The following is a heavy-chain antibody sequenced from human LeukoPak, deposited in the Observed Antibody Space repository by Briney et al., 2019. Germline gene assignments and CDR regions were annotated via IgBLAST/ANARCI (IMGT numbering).Heavy chain of an antibody. Sequence: GSSVKVSCKASGGTFSSYAISWVRQAPGQGLEWMGGIIPIFGTANYAQKFQGRVTLTTDTSTSTAYMDLRSLRSDDTAVYHCARVAAGSWYFDLWGRGTLVTVSS. V-gene: IGHV1-69*05. CDR1: GGTFSSYA. CDR3: ARVAAGSWYFDL. J-gene: IGHJ2*01. CDR2: IIPIFGTA. D-gene: IGHD2-15*01.